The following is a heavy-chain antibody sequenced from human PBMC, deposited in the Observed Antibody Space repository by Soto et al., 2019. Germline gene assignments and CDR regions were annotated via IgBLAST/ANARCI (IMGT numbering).Heavy chain of an antibody. J-gene: IGHJ6*02. CDR1: GYTFTAYY. Sequence: QVKLVQSGAEVKEPGDSVRVSCEASGYTFTAYYIHWVRQAPGQGLEWMGWINPKFGDTTYAQDFQGRVSVTRDMSISTVYMELSRLTSDDTAIYYCARNLDYYYGPGSGNGHGFWGQGTTVTVFS. CDR3: ARNLDYYYGPGSGNGHGF. V-gene: IGHV1-2*02. D-gene: IGHD3-10*01. CDR2: INPKFGDT.